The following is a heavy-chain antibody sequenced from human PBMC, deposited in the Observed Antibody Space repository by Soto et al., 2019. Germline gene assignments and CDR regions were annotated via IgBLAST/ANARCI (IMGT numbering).Heavy chain of an antibody. CDR2: ISYDGSNK. CDR1: GFTFSSYA. J-gene: IGHJ4*02. CDR3: ARDLYYDSSGYYTPFDY. Sequence: GSLRLSCAASGFTFSSYAMHWVRQAPGKGLEWVAVISYDGSNKYYADSVKGRFTISRDNSKNTLYLQMNSLRAEDTAVYYCARDLYYDSSGYYTPFDYWGQGTLVTVSS. V-gene: IGHV3-30-3*01. D-gene: IGHD3-22*01.